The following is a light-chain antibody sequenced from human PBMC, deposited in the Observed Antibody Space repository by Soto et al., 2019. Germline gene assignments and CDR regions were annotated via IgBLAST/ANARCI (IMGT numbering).Light chain of an antibody. Sequence: DIQMTQSPSSLSASVGDRVTIACQSSHDVSRILNWFQQKPGEAPKLLIYDASNLERGVPSRFSGSGSGTDFTLTISSLQPEDVATYYCQQYNSMLSFGGGTEVEMK. J-gene: IGKJ4*01. V-gene: IGKV1-33*01. CDR2: DAS. CDR3: QQYNSMLS. CDR1: HDVSRI.